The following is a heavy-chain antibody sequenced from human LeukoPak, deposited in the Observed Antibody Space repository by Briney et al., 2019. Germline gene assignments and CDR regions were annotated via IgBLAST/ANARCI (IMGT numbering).Heavy chain of an antibody. D-gene: IGHD1-26*01. CDR3: AKDRGSYSWFDY. J-gene: IGHJ4*02. CDR2: ISTSGGST. CDR1: GFTFSNYA. V-gene: IGHV3-23*01. Sequence: PGGSLRLSCAASGFTFSNYAMNWVRQAPGKGLEWVSTISTSGGSTYYADSVKGRFTISRDNSKNTLYLQMHSLRAEDTAVYYCAKDRGSYSWFDYWGQGTLVIVSS.